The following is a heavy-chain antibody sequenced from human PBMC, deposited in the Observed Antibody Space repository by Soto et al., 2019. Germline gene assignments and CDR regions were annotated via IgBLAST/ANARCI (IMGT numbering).Heavy chain of an antibody. Sequence: GGSLRLSCAASGFTFSSYGMHWVRQAPGKGLEWVAVISYDGSNKYYADSVKGRFTISRDNSKNTLYLQMNSLRAEDTAVYYCAKGSASIAAAARPPPDTYDAFDIWGQGTMVTVSS. CDR1: GFTFSSYG. CDR2: ISYDGSNK. CDR3: AKGSASIAAAARPPPDTYDAFDI. D-gene: IGHD6-13*01. V-gene: IGHV3-30*18. J-gene: IGHJ3*02.